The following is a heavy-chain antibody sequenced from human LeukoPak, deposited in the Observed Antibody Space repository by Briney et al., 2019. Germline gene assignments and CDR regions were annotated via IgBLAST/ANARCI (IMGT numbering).Heavy chain of an antibody. CDR1: GGSFSGYY. CDR2: INHSGST. J-gene: IGHJ4*02. V-gene: IGHV4-34*01. Sequence: SETLSLTCALYGGSFSGYYWSWIRQPPGKGLEWIGEINHSGSTNYNPSLKSRVTISVDTSKNQFSLKLSSVTAADTAVYYCARFTKHIRGLDYWGQGTLVTVSS. CDR3: ARFTKHIRGLDY. D-gene: IGHD2-21*01.